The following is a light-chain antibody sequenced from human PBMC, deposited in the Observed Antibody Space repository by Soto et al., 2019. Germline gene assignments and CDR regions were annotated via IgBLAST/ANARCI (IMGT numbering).Light chain of an antibody. CDR1: QSVTSN. Sequence: EIVMTQSPATLSVSPGERAALSCRASQSVTSNFAWYQQKPGQAPRLLIYGASTRATGIPARFSGSGSGTEFTLTISSLQSEEFVVYYCQQYNNWPYTFGQGTKLEIK. V-gene: IGKV3-15*01. CDR3: QQYNNWPYT. J-gene: IGKJ2*01. CDR2: GAS.